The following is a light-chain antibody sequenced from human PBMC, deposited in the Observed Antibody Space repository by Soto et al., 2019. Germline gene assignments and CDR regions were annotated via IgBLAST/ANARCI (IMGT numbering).Light chain of an antibody. CDR3: QQTYRTPWT. CDR2: AAS. V-gene: IGKV1-39*01. Sequence: DIQMTQSPSSLSASVGDRVTITCRASQSISSHLNWYQQKPGKVTKLLIYAASSLNSGVTSRFSGSASGTDFTLTISSLQPEDFATFYCQQTYRTPWTFGQGAKVEI. CDR1: QSISSH. J-gene: IGKJ1*01.